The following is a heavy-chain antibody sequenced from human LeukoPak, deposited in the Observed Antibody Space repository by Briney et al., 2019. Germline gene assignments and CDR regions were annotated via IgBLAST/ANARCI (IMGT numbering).Heavy chain of an antibody. J-gene: IGHJ3*02. D-gene: IGHD2-2*01. CDR3: ARVNCSSTSCYWVDAFDI. V-gene: IGHV5-51*01. Sequence: GESLQISCKGSGSRFTSYWIGWVRQMPGKGLEWMGIIYPGDSDTRYSPSFQGQVTISADKSISTAYLQWSSLKASDTAMYYCARVNCSSTSCYWVDAFDIWGQGTMVTVSS. CDR2: IYPGDSDT. CDR1: GSRFTSYW.